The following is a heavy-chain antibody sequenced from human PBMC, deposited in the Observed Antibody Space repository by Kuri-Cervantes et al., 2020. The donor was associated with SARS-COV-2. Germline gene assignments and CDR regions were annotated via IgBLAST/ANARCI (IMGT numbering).Heavy chain of an antibody. J-gene: IGHJ6*03. V-gene: IGHV4-59*11. CDR2: IYYNGST. D-gene: IGHD1-26*01. CDR1: GGSISSHY. CDR3: ARSGSYPYYYYYMDV. Sequence: SETLSLTCTVSGGSISSHYWSWIRQPPEKGLEWIGYIYYNGSTNYNPSLKSRVTISVDTSKNQFSLKLSSVTAADTAVYYCARSGSYPYYYYYMDVWGKGTTVTVSS.